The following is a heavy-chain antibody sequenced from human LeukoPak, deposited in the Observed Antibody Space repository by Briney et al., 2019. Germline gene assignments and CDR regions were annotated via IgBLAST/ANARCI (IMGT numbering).Heavy chain of an antibody. V-gene: IGHV1-2*02. J-gene: IGHJ5*02. CDR3: ARDRGRWFGSFDP. Sequence: ASVKVSCKASGYIFTGYYMHCVRQAPGQGLEWMGWINPNSGGTNYAQKFQGRVTMTRDTSISTAYMELSRLRSDDTAVYYCARDRGRWFGSFDPWGQGTRVTVSS. D-gene: IGHD3-10*01. CDR2: INPNSGGT. CDR1: GYIFTGYY.